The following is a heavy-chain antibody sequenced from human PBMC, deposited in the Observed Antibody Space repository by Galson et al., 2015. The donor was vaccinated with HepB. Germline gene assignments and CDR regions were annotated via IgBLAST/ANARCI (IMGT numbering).Heavy chain of an antibody. CDR3: AKDTVRGVTPASSPYFDY. CDR2: ISGSGGST. CDR1: GFTFSSYA. Sequence: SLRLSCAASGFTFSSYAMSWVRQAPGKGLEWVSAISGSGGSTYYADSVKGRFTISRDNSKNTLYLQMNSLRAEDTAVYYCAKDTVRGVTPASSPYFDYWDQGTLVTVSS. J-gene: IGHJ4*02. V-gene: IGHV3-23*01. D-gene: IGHD3-10*01.